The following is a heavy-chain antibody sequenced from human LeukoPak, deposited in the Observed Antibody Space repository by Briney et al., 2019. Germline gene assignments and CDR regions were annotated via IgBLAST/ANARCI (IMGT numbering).Heavy chain of an antibody. Sequence: ASVKVSCKASGYTFTSYGISWVRQAPGQGLEWMGWISAHNGNTNYAQKLQGRVTMTTDTSTSTAYMELRSLRSDDTAVYYCAREDGSGSRNWFDPWGQGTLVTVSS. J-gene: IGHJ5*02. CDR3: AREDGSGSRNWFDP. CDR2: ISAHNGNT. V-gene: IGHV1-18*01. CDR1: GYTFTSYG. D-gene: IGHD3-10*01.